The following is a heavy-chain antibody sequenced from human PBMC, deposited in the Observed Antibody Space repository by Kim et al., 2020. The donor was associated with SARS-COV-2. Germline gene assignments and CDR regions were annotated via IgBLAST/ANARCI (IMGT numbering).Heavy chain of an antibody. J-gene: IGHJ4*02. CDR1: GFTVSTNS. CDR3: APRANGTWSHDF. V-gene: IGHV3-53*01. CDR2: IYSGGNT. Sequence: GGSLRLSCAASGFTVSTNSMPWVRQAPGKGLEWVSVIYSGGNTSYAAYVEGRLTISSDNYNNNLYLQMINLTAADTAVYYCAPRANGTWSHDFWCQGTL. D-gene: IGHD6-13*01.